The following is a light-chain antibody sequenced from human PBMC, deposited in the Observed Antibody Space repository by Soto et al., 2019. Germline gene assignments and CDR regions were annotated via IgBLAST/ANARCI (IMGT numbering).Light chain of an antibody. CDR2: DVF. CDR3: SSYITSAIVV. Sequence: QSALTQPASVSASRGQSITISCTGTRSDVPVSNSVSWYQQHPGKAPILIIFDVFQRPSGVSDRFSASKSGNTASLTISGLQADDEADYYCSSYITSAIVVFGGGTKLTVL. CDR1: RSDVPVSNS. V-gene: IGLV2-14*01. J-gene: IGLJ2*01.